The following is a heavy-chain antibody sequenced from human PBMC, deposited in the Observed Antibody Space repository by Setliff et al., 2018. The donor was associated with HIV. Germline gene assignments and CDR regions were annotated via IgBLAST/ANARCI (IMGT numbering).Heavy chain of an antibody. CDR3: ASTKVTPHGRYFQH. J-gene: IGHJ1*01. CDR2: ISDSGNT. V-gene: IGHV4-34*01. Sequence: SETLSLTCAVYGGSFSAYSWSWIRQPPGKGLEWIGEISDSGNTNYNPSLKSRVTISVDMSKNQFSLKLSSVTAADTAVYYCASTKVTPHGRYFQHWGQGTLVTVSS. CDR1: GGSFSAYS. D-gene: IGHD4-4*01.